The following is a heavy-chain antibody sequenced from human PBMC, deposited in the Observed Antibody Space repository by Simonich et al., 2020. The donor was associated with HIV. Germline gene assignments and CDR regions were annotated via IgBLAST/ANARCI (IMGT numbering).Heavy chain of an antibody. J-gene: IGHJ4*02. CDR1: GGSISSSSYY. D-gene: IGHD3-3*01. V-gene: IGHV4-39*01. Sequence: QLQLQESGPGLVKPSETPSLTCTVSGGSISSSSYYWGWIRQPPGKGLEWIGVSYYSGSTYYNPSLKSRVTISVDTSKNQFSLKLSSVTAADTAVYYCASCGYDFWSGYYTSPDYWGQGTLVTVSS. CDR2: SYYSGST. CDR3: ASCGYDFWSGYYTSPDY.